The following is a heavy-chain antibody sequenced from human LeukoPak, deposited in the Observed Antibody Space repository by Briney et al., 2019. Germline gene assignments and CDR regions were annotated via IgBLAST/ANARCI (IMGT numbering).Heavy chain of an antibody. V-gene: IGHV3-21*01. CDR2: ISSSSSYI. Sequence: GGSLRLSCAASGFTFSSYCMDWVRQTPGKGLEWVSSISSSSSYIYYADSVKGRFTISRDNAKNSLYLQMNSLRAGDTGVYYCARVQRIMITFGVLPRGWFDPWGQGTLVTVSS. J-gene: IGHJ5*02. CDR3: ARVQRIMITFGVLPRGWFDP. CDR1: GFTFSSYC. D-gene: IGHD3-16*01.